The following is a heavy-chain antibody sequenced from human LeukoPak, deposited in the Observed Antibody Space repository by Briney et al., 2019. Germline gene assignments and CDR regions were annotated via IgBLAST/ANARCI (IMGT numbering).Heavy chain of an antibody. D-gene: IGHD6-13*01. CDR2: IYTGDSAT. CDR3: ARLEYSNPRGAFDI. V-gene: IGHV5-51*01. J-gene: IGHJ3*02. CDR1: GYSFASYW. Sequence: GESLKISCKGSGYSFASYWIAWVRQMPGKGLEWMGIIYTGDSATTYSPSFQGQVTISADKSFSTAYLQWSSVKDSDTATYYCARLEYSNPRGAFDIWGQGTMVTVSS.